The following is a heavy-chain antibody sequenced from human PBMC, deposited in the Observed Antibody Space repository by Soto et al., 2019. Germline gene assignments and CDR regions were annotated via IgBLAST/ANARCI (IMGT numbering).Heavy chain of an antibody. Sequence: GGSLRLSCAASGFGFTFSNYYMNWIRQAPGKGLEWVSSISSSGHMTFYAPSVNGRFTISRDNGKNSLYLQMYSLRAEDTGVYFCAGTYGSAESWGPGTLVTVSS. CDR3: AGTYGSAES. J-gene: IGHJ5*02. CDR2: ISSSGHMT. V-gene: IGHV3-11*04. CDR1: GFGFTFSNYY. D-gene: IGHD3-10*01.